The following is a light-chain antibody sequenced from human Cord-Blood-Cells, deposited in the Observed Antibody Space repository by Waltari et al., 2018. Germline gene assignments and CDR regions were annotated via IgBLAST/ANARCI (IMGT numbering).Light chain of an antibody. CDR1: SSDVGGSNY. V-gene: IGLV2-14*01. CDR3: SSYTSSSTLV. CDR2: DVS. J-gene: IGLJ3*02. Sequence: QSALTQPASVSGSPGQSITISSTGTSSDVGGSNYVPWYQQHPGKAPKLMIYDVSKRPSGVSNRFSGSKSGNTASLTISGLRAEDEADYYCSSYTSSSTLVFGGGTKLTVL.